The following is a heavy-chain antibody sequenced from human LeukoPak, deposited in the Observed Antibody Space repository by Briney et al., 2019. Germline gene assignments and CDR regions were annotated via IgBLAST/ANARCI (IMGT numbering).Heavy chain of an antibody. CDR2: IIPIFGTP. V-gene: IGHV1-69*13. CDR3: ARAYMTATRHFDS. J-gene: IGHJ4*02. Sequence: SVKVSCKTSGGTFSSYTISWVRQAPGQGLEWMGGIIPIFGTPHYAQKFQDRVTITADASTSTTYMELSSLRSEDTAVYYCARAYMTATRHFDSWGQGTLVTVSS. CDR1: GGTFSSYT. D-gene: IGHD2-21*02.